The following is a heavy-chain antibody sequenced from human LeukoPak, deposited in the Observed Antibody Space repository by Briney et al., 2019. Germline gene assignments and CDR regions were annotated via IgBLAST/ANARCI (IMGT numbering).Heavy chain of an antibody. D-gene: IGHD3-3*01. J-gene: IGHJ6*03. Sequence: SETLSLTCTVSGGPLNSGSYYWGWIRQPPGKGLEWIGSIYSSGTTYYNPSLNSRVTISLDTSKNQFSLTVTSVAAADTATYYCARHGRLLEWSMDVWGKGTTVTVSS. CDR2: IYSSGTT. V-gene: IGHV4-39*01. CDR3: ARHGRLLEWSMDV. CDR1: GGPLNSGSYY.